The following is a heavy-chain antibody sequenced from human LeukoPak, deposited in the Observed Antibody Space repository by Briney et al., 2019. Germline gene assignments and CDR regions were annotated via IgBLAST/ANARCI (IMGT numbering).Heavy chain of an antibody. CDR3: AREVDGDYANWFDP. V-gene: IGHV4-61*01. Sequence: SETLSLTCTVSGGSVSSGSYYWSWIRQPPGKGLEWIGYIYYSGSTNYNPSLKSRVTISVDTSKNQFSLKLSSVTAADTAVYYCAREVDGDYANWFDPWGQGTLVTVSS. CDR2: IYYSGST. CDR1: GGSVSSGSYY. J-gene: IGHJ5*02. D-gene: IGHD2-21*01.